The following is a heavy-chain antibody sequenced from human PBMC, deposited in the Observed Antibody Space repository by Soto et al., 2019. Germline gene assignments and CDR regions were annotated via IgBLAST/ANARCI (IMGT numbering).Heavy chain of an antibody. Sequence: QVQLVESGGGVVQPGRSLRLSCAASGFTFSSYGMHWVRQAPGKGLEWVAVISYDGSNKYYADSVKGRFTISRDNSKNTLYLQMNSLRAEDTAVYYCAKDKRFRARALWYYGMDVW. CDR2: ISYDGSNK. D-gene: IGHD2-21*01. J-gene: IGHJ6*01. CDR1: GFTFSSYG. CDR3: AKDKRFRARALWYYGMDV. V-gene: IGHV3-30*18.